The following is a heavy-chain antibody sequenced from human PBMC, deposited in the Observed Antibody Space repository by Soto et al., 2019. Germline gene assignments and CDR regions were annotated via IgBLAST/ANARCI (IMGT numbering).Heavy chain of an antibody. CDR3: ASSIAVFGYFDY. Sequence: QVQLQESGPGLVKPSETLSLTCTVSGGSISSYYWSWIRQPPGKGLEWIGYIYYSGSTNYNPSLKSRVTISVDASKNQFSLKLSSVTAADTAVYYCASSIAVFGYFDYWGQETLVTVSS. J-gene: IGHJ4*02. V-gene: IGHV4-59*01. CDR1: GGSISSYY. CDR2: IYYSGST. D-gene: IGHD6-19*01.